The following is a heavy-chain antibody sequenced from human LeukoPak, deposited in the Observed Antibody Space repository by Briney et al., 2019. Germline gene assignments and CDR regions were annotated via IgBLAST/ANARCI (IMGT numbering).Heavy chain of an antibody. CDR2: IDRNGDST. D-gene: IGHD3-3*01. Sequence: GGSLRHSCAASGFTFDDYGMSWVRQAPGKGLEWVSGIDRNGDSTGYADSVEGRFTISRDNAKNSLYLQMNNLRAEDTAVYYCASKGGSFTISGVLYNDAFAIWGQGTMVTASA. CDR3: ASKGGSFTISGVLYNDAFAI. CDR1: GFTFDDYG. J-gene: IGHJ3*02. V-gene: IGHV3-20*04.